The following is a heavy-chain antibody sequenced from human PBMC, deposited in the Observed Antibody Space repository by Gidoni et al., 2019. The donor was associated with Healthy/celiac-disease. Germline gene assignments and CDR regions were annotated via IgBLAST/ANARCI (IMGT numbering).Heavy chain of an antibody. J-gene: IGHJ3*02. Sequence: EVQLVESGGGLVQPGGSLRLSCAASGFTFSSYSMNWVRQAPGKGLEWVSYISSSSSTIYYADSVKGRFTISRDNAKNSLYLQMNSLRDEDTAVYYCLRIVVVTAVDAFDIWGQGTMVTVSS. CDR1: GFTFSSYS. V-gene: IGHV3-48*02. CDR2: ISSSSSTI. D-gene: IGHD3-22*01. CDR3: LRIVVVTAVDAFDI.